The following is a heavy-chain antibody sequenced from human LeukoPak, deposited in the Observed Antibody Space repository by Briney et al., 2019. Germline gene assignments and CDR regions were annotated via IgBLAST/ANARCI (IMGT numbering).Heavy chain of an antibody. J-gene: IGHJ4*02. CDR1: AFTVITTY. CDR3: ARASTSSWYNYFDD. Sequence: GGSLRLSCVASAFTVITTYMSWVRQAPGKGLEWVSMIYSGGSTYYTDSVKGRFNISRDKSTNTVFLQMSSLRAEDTAVYYCARASTSSWYNYFDDWGQGTLVTVSS. D-gene: IGHD6-13*01. CDR2: IYSGGST. V-gene: IGHV3-66*01.